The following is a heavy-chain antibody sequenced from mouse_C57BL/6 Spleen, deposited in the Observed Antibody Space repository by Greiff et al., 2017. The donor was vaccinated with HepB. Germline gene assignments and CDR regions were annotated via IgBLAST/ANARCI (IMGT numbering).Heavy chain of an antibody. D-gene: IGHD1-1*01. CDR1: GYTFTDYY. CDR2: IYPGSGNT. V-gene: IGHV1-76*01. CDR3: ASPSYYGSYYAMDY. Sequence: QVQLQQSGAELVRPGASVKLSCKASGYTFTDYYINWVKQRPGQGLEWIARIYPGSGNTYYNEKFKGKATLTAEKSSSTAYMQLSSLTSEDSAVYFCASPSYYGSYYAMDYWGQGTSVTVSS. J-gene: IGHJ4*01.